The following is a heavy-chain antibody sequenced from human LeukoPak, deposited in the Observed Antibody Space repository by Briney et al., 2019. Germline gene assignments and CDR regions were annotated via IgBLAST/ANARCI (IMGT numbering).Heavy chain of an antibody. CDR3: AGEPRQLAY. CDR2: IISGSGNI. V-gene: IGHV3-21*04. D-gene: IGHD6-6*01. CDR1: GFTFNEYS. Sequence: GGSPRLSCATSGFTFNEYSMNWVRQAPGKGLEWVSSIISGSGNIYYADSVKGRFTISRDNAKNSLYLQMNSLRVEDTATYYCAGEPRQLAYWGQGTLVTVSS. J-gene: IGHJ4*02.